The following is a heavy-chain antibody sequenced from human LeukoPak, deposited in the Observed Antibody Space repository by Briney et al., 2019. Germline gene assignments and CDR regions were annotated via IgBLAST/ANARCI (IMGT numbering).Heavy chain of an antibody. V-gene: IGHV4-61*02. CDR2: IYASGST. CDR3: ARDSSNARKDPPLYYYYYMDV. D-gene: IGHD2-2*01. J-gene: IGHJ6*03. Sequence: PSETLSLTCTVSGGSIVTGNHYWSWIRQPAGKGLEWIGRIYASGSTNYNPSLKSRVTISVDTSKNQFSLKLSSVTAADTAVYYCARDSSNARKDPPLYYYYYMDVWGKGTTVTVSS. CDR1: GGSIVTGNHY.